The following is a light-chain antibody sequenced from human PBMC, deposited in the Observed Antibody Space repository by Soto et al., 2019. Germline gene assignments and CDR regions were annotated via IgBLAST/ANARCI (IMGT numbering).Light chain of an antibody. CDR1: LGISNY. Sequence: DIQMTQSPSSLSASVGDRVTITCRASLGISNYLAWYQQRPGKVPKLLIYAASTLQSGVSSRFSGSGSGTDFTLTISSLQPEDFATYYCQKYNSAPWTFGQGTKVEIK. J-gene: IGKJ1*01. V-gene: IGKV1-27*01. CDR2: AAS. CDR3: QKYNSAPWT.